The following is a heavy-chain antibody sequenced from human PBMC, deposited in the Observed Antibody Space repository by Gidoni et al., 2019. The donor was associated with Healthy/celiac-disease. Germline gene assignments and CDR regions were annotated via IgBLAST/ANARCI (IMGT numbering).Heavy chain of an antibody. V-gene: IGHV3-30*04. CDR2: ISYDGTNK. CDR1: GFTFSSYA. Sequence: QVQLVESGGGVVQPGRSLRLSCAAPGFTFSSYAMHWGRQAPGKELEWVAVISYDGTNKYYADSVKGRFTISRDNSKNTLYLQMNSLRAEDTAVYYCARVVPAAIYSGMDVWGQGTTGTVSS. J-gene: IGHJ6*02. CDR3: ARVVPAAIYSGMDV. D-gene: IGHD2-2*01.